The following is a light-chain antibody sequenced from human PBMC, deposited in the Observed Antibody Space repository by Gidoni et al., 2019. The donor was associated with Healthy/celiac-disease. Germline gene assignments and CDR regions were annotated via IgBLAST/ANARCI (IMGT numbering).Light chain of an antibody. CDR2: GAS. V-gene: IGKV3-15*01. J-gene: IGKJ5*01. CDR1: QRVSSN. Sequence: EIVMTQSPATLSVSPGERATLSCRASQRVSSNLAWYQQKPGQAPRLLIYGASTRATGIPARFSGSASGTEFTLTISSLQSEDFAVYYCQQYNNWPPEITFGQGTRLEIK. CDR3: QQYNNWPPEIT.